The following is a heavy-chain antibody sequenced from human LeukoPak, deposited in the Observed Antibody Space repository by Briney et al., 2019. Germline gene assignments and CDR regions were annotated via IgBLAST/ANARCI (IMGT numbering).Heavy chain of an antibody. CDR1: GGSVSSVSDY. D-gene: IGHD3-16*02. CDR3: ARVGSYRYYFDY. V-gene: IGHV4-61*01. Sequence: PSETLSLTCTVSGGSVSSVSDYWSWIRQPPGKGLEWIGYHYYTESTDYNPSLKSRVVISIDTSKNQFSLKLSSVTAADTAVYYCARVGSYRYYFDYWGQGTLVTVSS. CDR2: HYYTEST. J-gene: IGHJ4*02.